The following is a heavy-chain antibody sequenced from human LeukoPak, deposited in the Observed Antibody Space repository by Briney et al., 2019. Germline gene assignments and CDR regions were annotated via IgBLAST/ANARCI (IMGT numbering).Heavy chain of an antibody. J-gene: IGHJ3*02. CDR2: IGSSGDIT. CDR3: ARPEYSSGWYAFDI. D-gene: IGHD6-19*01. Sequence: SGGSLRLSCAASGFTFSSYAMSWVRQAPGMGLEWVSSIGSSGDITYYADSVKGRFTISRDNSKNTLYLQMNSLRAEDTAVYYCARPEYSSGWYAFDIWGQGTMVTVSS. CDR1: GFTFSSYA. V-gene: IGHV3-23*01.